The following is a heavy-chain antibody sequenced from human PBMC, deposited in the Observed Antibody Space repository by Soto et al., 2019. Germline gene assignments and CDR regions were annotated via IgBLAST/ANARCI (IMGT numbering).Heavy chain of an antibody. D-gene: IGHD3-10*01. CDR3: AGSYKYGSGTFDAFDI. V-gene: IGHV1-69*01. J-gene: IGHJ3*02. Sequence: QVQLVQSGTEVKKPGSSVKVSCKASGCTFSSYAISWVRQAPGQGLEWMGGIIPIFGTTNYAQIFQGRVSITADESTSTTYMELSSLRSEDTDVYYCAGSYKYGSGTFDAFDIWGQGTLVTVSS. CDR1: GCTFSSYA. CDR2: IIPIFGTT.